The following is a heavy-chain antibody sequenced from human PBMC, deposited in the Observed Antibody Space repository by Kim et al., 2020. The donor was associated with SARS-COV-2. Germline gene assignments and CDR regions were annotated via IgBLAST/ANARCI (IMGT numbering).Heavy chain of an antibody. CDR3: ARDSLPVGVTTRGWFDP. V-gene: IGHV1-46*01. Sequence: ASVKVSCKASGYTFTSYYMHWVRQAPGQGLEWMGIINPSGGSTSYAQKFQGRVTMTRDTSTSTVYMELSSLRSEDTAVYYCARDSLPVGVTTRGWFDPWGQGTLVTVSS. J-gene: IGHJ5*02. CDR1: GYTFTSYY. CDR2: INPSGGST. D-gene: IGHD4-17*01.